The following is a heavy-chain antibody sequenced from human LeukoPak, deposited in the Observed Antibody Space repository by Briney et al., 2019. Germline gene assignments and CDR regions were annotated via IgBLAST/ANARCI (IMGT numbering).Heavy chain of an antibody. J-gene: IGHJ4*02. Sequence: PGRSLRLSCAASGFTFSNYAMSWVRQAPGKGLEWVANIKQDGSDKYYVDSVKGRFTISRDNAKNSLYLQMHSLRVEDTGVYYCASSFSSGWRTDHWGQGTLVTVSS. D-gene: IGHD6-19*01. CDR1: GFTFSNYA. CDR3: ASSFSSGWRTDH. V-gene: IGHV3-7*01. CDR2: IKQDGSDK.